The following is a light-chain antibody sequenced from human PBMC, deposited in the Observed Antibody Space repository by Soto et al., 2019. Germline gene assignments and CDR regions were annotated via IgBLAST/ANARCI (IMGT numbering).Light chain of an antibody. J-gene: IGKJ3*01. CDR3: MQALQTPFT. V-gene: IGKV2-28*01. CDR2: LGS. Sequence: DIVMTQSPLSLPVTPGEPASISCRSSQSLLHSNGYNYLDWYLQKPGQSPQLLIYLGSNRAAGVPDRFSGSGSGTDFTLNISRGEAEDVGVYYCMQALQTPFTFGPGTKVDIK. CDR1: QSLLHSNGYNY.